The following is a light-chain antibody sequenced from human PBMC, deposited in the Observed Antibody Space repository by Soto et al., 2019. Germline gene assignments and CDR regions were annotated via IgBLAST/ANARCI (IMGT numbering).Light chain of an antibody. J-gene: IGLJ3*02. CDR1: SSDVGAYNH. V-gene: IGLV2-14*01. Sequence: QSALTQPASVSGSPGQSITISCTGTSSDVGAYNHVSWYQQHPGKAPKLMIYEVSDRPSGFSNRFSGSRSGNTASLTISGLQAEDEADYYCSSYTTSSTWVFGGGTKVTVL. CDR3: SSYTTSSTWV. CDR2: EVS.